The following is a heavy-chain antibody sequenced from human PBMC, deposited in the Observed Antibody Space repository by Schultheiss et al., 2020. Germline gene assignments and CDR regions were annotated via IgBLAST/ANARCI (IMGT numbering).Heavy chain of an antibody. D-gene: IGHD5-12*01. CDR1: GYTFTSYG. Sequence: ASVKVSCKASGYTFTSYGISWVRQAPGQGLEWMGWISAYNGNTNYAQKLQGRVTMTTDTSTSTAYMELRSLRSDDTAVYYCARIVDIVAPTIDYGMDVWGQGTTVTVSS. V-gene: IGHV1-18*01. CDR2: ISAYNGNT. CDR3: ARIVDIVAPTIDYGMDV. J-gene: IGHJ6*02.